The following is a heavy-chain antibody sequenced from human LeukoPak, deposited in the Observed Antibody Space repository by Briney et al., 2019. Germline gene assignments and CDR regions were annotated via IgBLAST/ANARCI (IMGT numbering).Heavy chain of an antibody. V-gene: IGHV3-43*01. CDR1: GFTFDDYT. D-gene: IGHD6-6*01. CDR3: AKSASNYYYYMDV. CDR2: ISWDGGST. J-gene: IGHJ6*03. Sequence: GGSLRLSCAASGFTFDDYTMHWVRQAPGKGLEWVSLISWDGGSTYYADSVKGRFTISRDNSKNSLYLQMNSLRTEDTALYYCAKSASNYYYYMDVWGKGTTVTVSS.